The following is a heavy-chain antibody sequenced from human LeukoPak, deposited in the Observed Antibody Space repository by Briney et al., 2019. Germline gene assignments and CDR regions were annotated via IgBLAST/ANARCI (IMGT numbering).Heavy chain of an antibody. CDR1: GFTFSSYG. D-gene: IGHD5-24*01. CDR2: IWYDGSNK. Sequence: GGPLRLSCAASGFTFSSYGMHWVRQAPGKGLEWVAVIWYDGSNKYYADSVKGRFTISRDNSKNTLYLQMNSLRAEDTAVYYCARDPRDGYTYYFDYWGQGTLVTVSS. CDR3: ARDPRDGYTYYFDY. J-gene: IGHJ4*02. V-gene: IGHV3-33*01.